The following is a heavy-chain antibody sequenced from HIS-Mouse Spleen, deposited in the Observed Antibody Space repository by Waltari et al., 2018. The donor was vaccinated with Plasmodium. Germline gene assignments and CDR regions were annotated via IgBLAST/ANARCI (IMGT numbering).Heavy chain of an antibody. J-gene: IGHJ4*02. Sequence: QVQLQESGPGLVKPSQTLSLTCTVSGGSISSGGYYWSWIRQHPGKGLEWIGYLYYSGGTYYHPSLKRRVTISVDTSKNPFSLKLSSVTAADTAVYYCARSIAATVTFYFDYWGQGTLVTVSS. CDR3: ARSIAATVTFYFDY. D-gene: IGHD6-13*01. V-gene: IGHV4-31*03. CDR2: LYYSGGT. CDR1: GGSISSGGYY.